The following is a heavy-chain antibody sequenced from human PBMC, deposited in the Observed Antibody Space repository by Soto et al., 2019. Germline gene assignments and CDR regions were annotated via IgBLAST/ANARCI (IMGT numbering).Heavy chain of an antibody. J-gene: IGHJ6*02. Sequence: GGSLRLSCAASGFTFSSYAMHWVRQAPGKGLEWVAVISYDGSNKYYADSVKGRFTISRDNSKNTLYLQMNSLRAEDTAVYYCASFLTGYPNYYYYGMDVWGQGTTVTVSS. D-gene: IGHD3-9*01. CDR1: GFTFSSYA. CDR3: ASFLTGYPNYYYYGMDV. V-gene: IGHV3-30-3*01. CDR2: ISYDGSNK.